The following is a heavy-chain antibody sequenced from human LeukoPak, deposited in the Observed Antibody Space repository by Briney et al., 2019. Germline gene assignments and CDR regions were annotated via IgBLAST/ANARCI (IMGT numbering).Heavy chain of an antibody. J-gene: IGHJ4*02. Sequence: EPGGSLRLSCAASGFTFSTYSMSWVRQAPGKGLEWVSTIDVTTGISYYADSVKGRFTISRDNVQNTLYLQLNNLRVDDTAVYYCAKVNYYHPYFWSQGSLLTVSS. CDR1: GFTFSTYS. V-gene: IGHV3-23*01. CDR2: IDVTTGIS. D-gene: IGHD3-22*01. CDR3: AKVNYYHPYF.